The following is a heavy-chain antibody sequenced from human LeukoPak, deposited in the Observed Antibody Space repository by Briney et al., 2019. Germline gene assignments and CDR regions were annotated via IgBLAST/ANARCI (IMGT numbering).Heavy chain of an antibody. Sequence: GGSLRLSCAASGFTFKNYAMSWVRQAPGKGLVWVSTISGPGSTTYYADSVEGRFTISRDDSKNTLYLQMSSLRAEDTAVYFCAKVRGEYTYGGYFDSWGQGTLVTVSS. D-gene: IGHD5-18*01. CDR2: ISGPGSTT. V-gene: IGHV3-23*01. CDR1: GFTFKNYA. J-gene: IGHJ4*02. CDR3: AKVRGEYTYGGYFDS.